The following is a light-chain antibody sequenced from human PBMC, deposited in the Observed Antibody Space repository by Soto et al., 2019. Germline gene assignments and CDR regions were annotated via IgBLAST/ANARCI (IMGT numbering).Light chain of an antibody. CDR2: EVS. J-gene: IGLJ2*01. CDR1: SSDVGGYNY. V-gene: IGLV2-8*01. Sequence: QSALTQPPSASGSPGQSVTISCTGTSSDVGGYNYFSWYPQHPGKAPKLMIYEVSKRPSGVPARFSRSKYGNTAPLTAYGLPAEEEADYFCSSYAGSNNLVVFGGGTKLTVL. CDR3: SSYAGSNNLVV.